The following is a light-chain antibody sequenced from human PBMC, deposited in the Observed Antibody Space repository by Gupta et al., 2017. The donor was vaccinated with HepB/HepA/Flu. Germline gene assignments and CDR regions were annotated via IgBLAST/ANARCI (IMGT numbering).Light chain of an antibody. CDR1: QSVSRN. Sequence: EIVMTQSPATLSVSPGERATLSCRASQSVSRNLAWYQQKPGQAPRLLIYGASTRDTGIPARFSGSGYGTEFTLTISSRQSEDFAVYHCQQYKNWPSYTFGQGTKLEIK. CDR3: QQYKNWPSYT. V-gene: IGKV3-15*01. J-gene: IGKJ2*01. CDR2: GAS.